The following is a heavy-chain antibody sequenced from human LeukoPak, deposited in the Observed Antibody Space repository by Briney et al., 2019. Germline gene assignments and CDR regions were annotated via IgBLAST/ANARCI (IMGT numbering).Heavy chain of an antibody. CDR3: TRESRPFCPFAF. Sequence: SLRLSCAASGFTFSNYAMHWVRQAPGKGLEWIGEISHSGTTNYNPSLRSRVATSLDRDNNQFSLSLRSVTAADTAVYYCTRESRPFCPFAFWGQGVLVTVSS. V-gene: IGHV4-4*02. D-gene: IGHD2-2*01. CDR2: ISHSGTT. CDR1: GFTFSNYA. J-gene: IGHJ4*02.